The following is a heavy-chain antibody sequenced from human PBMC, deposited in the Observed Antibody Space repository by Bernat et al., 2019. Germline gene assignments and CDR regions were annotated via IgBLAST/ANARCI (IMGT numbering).Heavy chain of an antibody. CDR1: GYTFTSYA. D-gene: IGHD3-22*01. J-gene: IGHJ4*02. CDR3: ARMTYYYDSSGYSPYFDY. CDR2: INPNSGGT. V-gene: IGHV1-2*04. Sequence: QVQLVQSGAEVKKPGASVKVSCKASGYTFTSYAMHWVRQAPGQGLEWMGWINPNSGGTNYAQKFQGWVTMTRDTSISTAYMELSRLRSDDTAVYYCARMTYYYDSSGYSPYFDYWGQGTLVTVSS.